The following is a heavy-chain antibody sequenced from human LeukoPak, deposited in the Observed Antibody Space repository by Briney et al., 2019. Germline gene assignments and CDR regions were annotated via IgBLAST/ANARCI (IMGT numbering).Heavy chain of an antibody. Sequence: GGSLRLSCAASGFTFSSYSMNWVRQALWKGLEWVSSISSSSSYIYYADSVKGRFTISRDNAKNSLYLQMNSLRAEDTAVYYCAHIVVVPAATYDAFDIWGQGTMVTVSS. D-gene: IGHD2-2*01. V-gene: IGHV3-21*01. CDR3: AHIVVVPAATYDAFDI. CDR2: ISSSSSYI. CDR1: GFTFSSYS. J-gene: IGHJ3*02.